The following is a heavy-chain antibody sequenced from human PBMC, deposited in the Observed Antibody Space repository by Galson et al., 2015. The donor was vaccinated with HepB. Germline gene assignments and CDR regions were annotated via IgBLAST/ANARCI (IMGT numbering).Heavy chain of an antibody. CDR2: IIPIFGTA. J-gene: IGHJ6*02. Sequence: SVKVSCKASGGTFSSYAISWVRQAPGQGLEWMGGIIPIFGTANYAQKFQGRVTITADKSTSTAYMELSSLRSEDTAVYYCARGVAAAGTGALYYYYGMDVWGQGTTVTVSS. CDR1: GGTFSSYA. V-gene: IGHV1-69*06. CDR3: ARGVAAAGTGALYYYYGMDV. D-gene: IGHD6-13*01.